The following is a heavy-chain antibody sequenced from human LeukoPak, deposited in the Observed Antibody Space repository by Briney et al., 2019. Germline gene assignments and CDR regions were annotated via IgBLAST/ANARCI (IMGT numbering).Heavy chain of an antibody. CDR1: GLTFSSHW. V-gene: IGHV3-74*01. J-gene: IGHJ4*02. CDR3: ASEPGITTTGTLAGDY. Sequence: GGSLRLSCAASGLTFSSHWMHWVRQAPGKGLVWVSRITNDGSSTTYADSVKGRFTISRDNAKNSLYLQMNSLRDEDTAVYYCASEPGITTTGTLAGDYWGQGTLVTVSS. D-gene: IGHD6-13*01. CDR2: ITNDGSST.